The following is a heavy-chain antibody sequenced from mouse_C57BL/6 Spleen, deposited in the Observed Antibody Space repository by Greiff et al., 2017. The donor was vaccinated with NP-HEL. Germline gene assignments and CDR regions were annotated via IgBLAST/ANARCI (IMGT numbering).Heavy chain of an antibody. CDR1: GYTFTSYS. CDR2: INPSSGYT. D-gene: IGHD1-1*01. J-gene: IGHJ1*03. V-gene: IGHV1-4*01. Sequence: VQLQQSGAELARPGASVKMSCKASGYTFTSYSMHWVKQSPGQGLEWIGYINPSSGYTKYNQKFKDKATLTADKSSSTAYMQLSSLTSEDSAVYYFARSGDYYDSSYRYIDVWGTGTTVTVSS. CDR3: ARSGDYYDSSYRYIDV.